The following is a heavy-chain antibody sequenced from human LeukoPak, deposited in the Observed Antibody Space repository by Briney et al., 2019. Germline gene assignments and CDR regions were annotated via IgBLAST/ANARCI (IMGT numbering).Heavy chain of an antibody. Sequence: MTGGSLRLSCAASGFTFSSYSMNWVRQAPGKGLEWVSSINNVGSHIYYAGSVKGRFTISRDNTKNSLYLQMNSLRAEDTAVYYCSRDPTYYLRYGYFDYWGQGALVTVSS. V-gene: IGHV3-21*01. J-gene: IGHJ4*02. CDR2: INNVGSHI. CDR3: SRDPTYYLRYGYFDY. CDR1: GFTFSSYS. D-gene: IGHD1-26*01.